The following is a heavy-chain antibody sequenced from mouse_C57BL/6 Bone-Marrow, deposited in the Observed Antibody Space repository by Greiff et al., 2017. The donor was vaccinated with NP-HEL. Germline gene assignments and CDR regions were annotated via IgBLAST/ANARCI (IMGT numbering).Heavy chain of an antibody. Sequence: EVQRVESGGGLVKPGGSLKLSCAASGFTFSDYGMHWVLQAPETGLEWVAYISSGSSTIYYADTVKGRFTISRDNAKNTLFLQMTSLRSEDTAMYYCARYYDYDGFAYWGQGTLVTVSA. J-gene: IGHJ3*01. D-gene: IGHD2-4*01. V-gene: IGHV5-17*01. CDR1: GFTFSDYG. CDR2: ISSGSSTI. CDR3: ARYYDYDGFAY.